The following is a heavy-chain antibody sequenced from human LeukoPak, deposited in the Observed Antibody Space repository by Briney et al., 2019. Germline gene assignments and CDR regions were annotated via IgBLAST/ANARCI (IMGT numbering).Heavy chain of an antibody. J-gene: IGHJ4*02. V-gene: IGHV3-21*04. Sequence: PGGSLRLSCAASGFTFSTYSMSWVRQAPGKGLEWVSSISSSSTYIYYVDSVKGRFTISRDNAKNSLYLQMNSLRAEDTALYYCARARDTTGIAVAFDYWGQGTLVTVSS. CDR2: ISSSSTYI. CDR1: GFTFSTYS. CDR3: ARARDTTGIAVAFDY. D-gene: IGHD6-19*01.